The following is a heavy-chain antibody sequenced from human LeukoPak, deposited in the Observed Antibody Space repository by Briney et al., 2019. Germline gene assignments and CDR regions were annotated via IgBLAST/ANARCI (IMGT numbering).Heavy chain of an antibody. CDR1: GFTFNTYG. J-gene: IGHJ3*02. V-gene: IGHV3-7*01. CDR3: ARVYLSGSYYSWFAFDI. D-gene: IGHD1-26*01. Sequence: PGGSLRLSCAASGFTFNTYGMSWVRQAPGRGLEWVANIKQDGSEKYYVDSVKGRFTISRDNAKNSLYLQMNSLRAEDTAVYYCARVYLSGSYYSWFAFDIWGQGTMVTVSS. CDR2: IKQDGSEK.